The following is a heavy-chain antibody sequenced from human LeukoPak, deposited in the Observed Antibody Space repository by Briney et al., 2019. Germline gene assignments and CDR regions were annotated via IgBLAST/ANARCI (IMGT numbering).Heavy chain of an antibody. Sequence: GRSLRLPCAASGFTFSSYGMHWVRQAPGKGLEWVAVISYDGSNKYYADSVKGRFTISRDNSKNTLYLQMNSLRAEDTAVYYCAKDQWVTMVRGVILAFDIWGQGTMVTVSS. V-gene: IGHV3-30*18. J-gene: IGHJ3*02. CDR2: ISYDGSNK. CDR1: GFTFSSYG. D-gene: IGHD3-10*01. CDR3: AKDQWVTMVRGVILAFDI.